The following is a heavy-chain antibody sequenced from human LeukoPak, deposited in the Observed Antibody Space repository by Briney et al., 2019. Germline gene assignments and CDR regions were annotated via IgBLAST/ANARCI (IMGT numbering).Heavy chain of an antibody. D-gene: IGHD5-12*01. CDR1: GFTFSSYG. CDR2: ISYDGSNK. V-gene: IGHV3-30*18. Sequence: GRSLRLSCAASGFTFSSYGMHWVRQAPGKGLEWVAVISYDGSNKYYADSVKGRFTISRDNSKNTLYLQMNSLRAEDTAVYYCAKVGGYVYYYYYGMDVWGQGTMVTVSS. J-gene: IGHJ6*02. CDR3: AKVGGYVYYYYYGMDV.